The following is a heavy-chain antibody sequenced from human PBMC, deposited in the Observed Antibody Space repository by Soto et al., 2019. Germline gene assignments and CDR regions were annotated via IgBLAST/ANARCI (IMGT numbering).Heavy chain of an antibody. CDR3: ARGITIFGVVYFDY. V-gene: IGHV4-31*03. J-gene: IGHJ4*02. Sequence: QVQLQESGPGLVKPSQTLSLTSTVSGGSISSGTYYWSWIRQHPGKGLEWVGYIYYSGSTYYNPSLKSRLTISVDTSKNQFSLKLSSVTAADTAVYYCARGITIFGVVYFDYWGQGTLVTVSS. CDR2: IYYSGST. CDR1: GGSISSGTYY. D-gene: IGHD3-3*01.